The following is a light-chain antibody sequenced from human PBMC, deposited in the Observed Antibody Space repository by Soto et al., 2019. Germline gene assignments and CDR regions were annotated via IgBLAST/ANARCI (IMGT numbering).Light chain of an antibody. J-gene: IGLJ3*02. CDR1: SSDVGGYNY. Sequence: QSVLTRPPSASGSPGQSVTISCTGTSSDVGGYNYVSWYQQHPGKAPKLMIYEVSKRPSGVPDRFSGSKSGNTASLTVSGLQAEDEADYYCSSYAGSNTPVFGGGTKLTVL. V-gene: IGLV2-8*01. CDR2: EVS. CDR3: SSYAGSNTPV.